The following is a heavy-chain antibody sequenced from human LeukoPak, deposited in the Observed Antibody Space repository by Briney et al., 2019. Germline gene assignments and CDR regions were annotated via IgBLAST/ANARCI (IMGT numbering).Heavy chain of an antibody. Sequence: ASVKVSCKASGYTFTGYYMHWVRQAPGQGLEWMGWINPNSGGTNYGQKFQGRVTMTRDTSISTAYMELSRLRSDDTAVYYCAREDVGSYYYDSSGYYVIWGQGTMVTVSS. CDR2: INPNSGGT. D-gene: IGHD3-22*01. J-gene: IGHJ3*02. V-gene: IGHV1-2*02. CDR1: GYTFTGYY. CDR3: AREDVGSYYYDSSGYYVI.